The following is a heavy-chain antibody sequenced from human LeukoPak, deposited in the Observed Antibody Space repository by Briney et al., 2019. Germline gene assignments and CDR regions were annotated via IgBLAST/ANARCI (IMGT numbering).Heavy chain of an antibody. Sequence: PGGSLRLSRAASGFTFSSYAMSWVRQAPGKGLEWVSTISGSGATTYYADSVKGRFTISRDNSKNTLYLQMNSLRAEDTAVYYCAKGFGSGWPYYFDYWGQGTLVTVSS. CDR1: GFTFSSYA. J-gene: IGHJ4*02. CDR2: ISGSGATT. CDR3: AKGFGSGWPYYFDY. V-gene: IGHV3-23*01. D-gene: IGHD6-19*01.